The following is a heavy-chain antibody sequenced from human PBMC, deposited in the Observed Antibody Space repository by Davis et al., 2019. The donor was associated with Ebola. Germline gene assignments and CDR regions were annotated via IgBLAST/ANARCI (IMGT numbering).Heavy chain of an antibody. D-gene: IGHD4-17*01. J-gene: IGHJ4*02. CDR1: GFTFRNYA. V-gene: IGHV3-23*01. Sequence: GESLKISCVASGFTFRNYAMSWVRQAPGEGLEWVAGISGTGDNTYYADSVKGRFTISRDNSRNSLSLQMNSLRAEDTAVYYCARDRESELTVTLDYWGQGTLVTVSS. CDR3: ARDRESELTVTLDY. CDR2: ISGTGDNT.